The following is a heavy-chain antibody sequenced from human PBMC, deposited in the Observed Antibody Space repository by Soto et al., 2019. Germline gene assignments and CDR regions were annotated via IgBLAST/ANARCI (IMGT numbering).Heavy chain of an antibody. D-gene: IGHD4-17*01. J-gene: IGHJ5*02. CDR1: GGSVSSGSYY. CDR2: IYYSGST. CDR3: ARDVDYAQTWFDP. V-gene: IGHV4-61*01. Sequence: QVQLQESGPGLVKPSETLSLTCTVSGGSVSSGSYYWSWIRQPPGKGLEWIGYIYYSGSTKYNPSLTSRVTISVDTSKNPFSLQLSSVTAADTAVYYSARDVDYAQTWFDPCGQGTLVTVSS.